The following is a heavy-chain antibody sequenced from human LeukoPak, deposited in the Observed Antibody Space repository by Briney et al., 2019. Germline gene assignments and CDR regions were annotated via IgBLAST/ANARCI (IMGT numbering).Heavy chain of an antibody. CDR3: ARDRSSGYYSDAFDI. V-gene: IGHV4-39*07. CDR2: TYYTGST. Sequence: SETLSLTCSISGGFISSKTYNWGWIRQPRGKGLEWIGSTYYTGSTHYNPSLKSRVTISVDTSKNQLSLKLTSVTAADMAVYYCARDRSSGYYSDAFDIWGQGTMVTVSS. J-gene: IGHJ3*02. CDR1: GGFISSKTYN. D-gene: IGHD3-22*01.